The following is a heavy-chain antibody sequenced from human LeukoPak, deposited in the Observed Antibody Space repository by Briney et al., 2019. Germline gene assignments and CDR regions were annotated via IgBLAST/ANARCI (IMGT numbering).Heavy chain of an antibody. CDR1: GYSISSGYY. Sequence: SETLSLTCTVSGYSISSGYYWGWIRQPPGKGLEWIGSIYHSGSTYYNPSLKSRVTISVDTSKNQFSLKLSSVTAADTAVYYCARVGITIFGDPYYFDYWGQGTLSPSPQ. CDR3: ARVGITIFGDPYYFDY. V-gene: IGHV4-38-2*02. J-gene: IGHJ4*02. D-gene: IGHD3-3*01. CDR2: IYHSGST.